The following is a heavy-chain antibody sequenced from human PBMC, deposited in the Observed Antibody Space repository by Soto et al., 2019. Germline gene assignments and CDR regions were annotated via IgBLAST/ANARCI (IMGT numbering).Heavy chain of an antibody. Sequence: AGSLRLSCAASGFTFSSSWMHWVRQAPGKGLVWVSRINSGASTTNYADSVKGRFTISRDNAKNTLYLHMDSLTADDTAVYYCARGPTGWFGYDYWGQGTLVTVSS. CDR2: INSGASTT. CDR3: ARGPTGWFGYDY. CDR1: GFTFSSSW. V-gene: IGHV3-74*01. D-gene: IGHD3-10*01. J-gene: IGHJ4*02.